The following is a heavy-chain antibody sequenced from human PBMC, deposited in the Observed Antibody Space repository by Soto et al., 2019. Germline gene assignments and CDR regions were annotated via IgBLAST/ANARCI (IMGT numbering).Heavy chain of an antibody. V-gene: IGHV1-18*01. Sequence: AASVKVSCKASGYTFPNYGITWVRQAPGQGLEWMGWISPYNGNTDYAQDLQGRVTMTTDTSTSTVYMELRSLRSDDTAVYYCARSYSKYFSSSENDYWGQGTRVTVSS. J-gene: IGHJ4*02. CDR3: ARSYSKYFSSSENDY. CDR1: GYTFPNYG. CDR2: ISPYNGNT. D-gene: IGHD6-6*01.